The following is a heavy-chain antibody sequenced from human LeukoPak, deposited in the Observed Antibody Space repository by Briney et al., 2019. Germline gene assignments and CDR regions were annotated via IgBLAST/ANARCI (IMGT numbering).Heavy chain of an antibody. CDR1: GFTFSSYG. CDR2: IRYDGSNK. D-gene: IGHD6-13*01. CDR3: AKDFSAAAGNFDY. J-gene: IGHJ4*02. Sequence: GGSLRLSCAASGFTFSSYGMHWVRQAPGKGLEWVAFIRYDGSNKYYADSVKGRFTISRDDSKNTLYLQMNSLRAEDTAVYYCAKDFSAAAGNFDYWGQGTLVTVSS. V-gene: IGHV3-30*02.